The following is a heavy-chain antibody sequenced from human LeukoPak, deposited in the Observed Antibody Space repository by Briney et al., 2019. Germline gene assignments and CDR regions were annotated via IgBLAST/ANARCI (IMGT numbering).Heavy chain of an antibody. CDR1: GFTFSSYS. Sequence: PGGSLRLSCAASGFTFSSYSMNWVRQAPGKGLEWVSYISSSSSTIYYADSVKGRFTISRDNAKNSLYLQMNSLRAEDTAVYNCARDFPSIAVAGYFDYWGQGTLVTVSS. CDR2: ISSSSSTI. D-gene: IGHD6-19*01. J-gene: IGHJ4*02. CDR3: ARDFPSIAVAGYFDY. V-gene: IGHV3-48*01.